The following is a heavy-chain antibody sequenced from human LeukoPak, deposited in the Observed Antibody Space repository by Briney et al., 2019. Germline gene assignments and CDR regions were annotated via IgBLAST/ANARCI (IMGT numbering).Heavy chain of an antibody. Sequence: ASVKVSCKASGYTFTSYAMHWVRQASGQRLEWMGWINAGNGNTKYSQKFQGRVTITRDTSASTAYMELSSLRSEDTAVYYCARGGHVLRFLEWLLFFDYWGQGTLVTVSS. CDR2: INAGNGNT. V-gene: IGHV1-3*01. CDR1: GYTFTSYA. J-gene: IGHJ4*02. D-gene: IGHD3-3*01. CDR3: ARGGHVLRFLEWLLFFDY.